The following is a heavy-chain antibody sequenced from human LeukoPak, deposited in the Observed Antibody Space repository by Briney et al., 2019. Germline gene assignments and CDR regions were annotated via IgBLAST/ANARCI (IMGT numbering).Heavy chain of an antibody. CDR3: ARDQGGGYDYYFDY. CDR1: EYTFAGYY. V-gene: IGHV1-2*04. J-gene: IGHJ4*02. Sequence: ASVKVSCKASEYTFAGYYMHWVRQAPGQGLEWMGWINPNSGGTNYAQKFQGWVTMTRDTSISTAYMELSRLRSDDTAVYYCARDQGGGYDYYFDYWGQGTLVTVSS. D-gene: IGHD5-12*01. CDR2: INPNSGGT.